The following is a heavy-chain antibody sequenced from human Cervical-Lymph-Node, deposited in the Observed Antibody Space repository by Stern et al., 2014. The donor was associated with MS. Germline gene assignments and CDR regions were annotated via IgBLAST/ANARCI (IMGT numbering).Heavy chain of an antibody. Sequence: VQLLESGPGLVKPSETLCLSCSASGVSISSYYWNWVRQSPGKGLEWIGYIYSSGNTNCNPALKSRITISVDTSKNQFSLKLSSVTAADTAVYYCARGYCSSTSCSYYFDYWGQGTLVTVSP. CDR3: ARGYCSSTSCSYYFDY. CDR1: GVSISSYY. D-gene: IGHD2-2*01. J-gene: IGHJ4*02. CDR2: IYSSGNT. V-gene: IGHV4-59*01.